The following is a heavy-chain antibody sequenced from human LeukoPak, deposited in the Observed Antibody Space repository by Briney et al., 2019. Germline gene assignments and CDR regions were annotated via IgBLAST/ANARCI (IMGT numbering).Heavy chain of an antibody. Sequence: PGGSLRLSCAASGFTFSSYAMHWVRQAPGKGLEWVAVISYDGSNKYYADSVKGRFTISRDNSKNTLYLQMNSLRAEDTAVYYCARVAGAARPTYYYGMDVWGQGTTVTVSS. V-gene: IGHV3-30-3*01. CDR1: GFTFSSYA. D-gene: IGHD6-6*01. CDR3: ARVAGAARPTYYYGMDV. CDR2: ISYDGSNK. J-gene: IGHJ6*02.